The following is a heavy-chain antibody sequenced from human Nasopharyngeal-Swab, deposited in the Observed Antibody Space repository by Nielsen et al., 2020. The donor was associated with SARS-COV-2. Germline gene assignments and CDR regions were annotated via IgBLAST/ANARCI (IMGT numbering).Heavy chain of an antibody. CDR2: IKRDGSQK. CDR1: GFILSAHW. Sequence: GESLKISCPASGFILSAHWMSWVRQAPGKGPEWLANIKRDGSQKNYGDSVKGRFTISRDNAENSLYLQMNSLRAEDTAVYYCTRDGNNWDPLDYWGQGTLVTVSS. V-gene: IGHV3-7*01. CDR3: TRDGNNWDPLDY. D-gene: IGHD1-20*01. J-gene: IGHJ4*02.